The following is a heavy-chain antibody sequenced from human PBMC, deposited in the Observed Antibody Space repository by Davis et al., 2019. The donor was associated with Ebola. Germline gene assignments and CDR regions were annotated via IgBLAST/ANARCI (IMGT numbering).Heavy chain of an antibody. V-gene: IGHV1-46*01. CDR1: GYTFTSYY. D-gene: IGHD3-3*01. CDR3: ARDRVHYDFWSGYSLYYYYYMDV. CDR2: INPSGGST. Sequence: ASVKVSCKASGYTFTSYYMHWVRQAPGQGLEWMGIINPSGGSTSYAQKFQGRVTMTRDTSTSTVYMELSSLRSEDTAVYYCARDRVHYDFWSGYSLYYYYYMDVWGKGTTVTVSS. J-gene: IGHJ6*03.